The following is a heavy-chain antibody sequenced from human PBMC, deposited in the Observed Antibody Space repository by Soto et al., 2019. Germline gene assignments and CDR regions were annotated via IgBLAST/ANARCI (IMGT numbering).Heavy chain of an antibody. V-gene: IGHV1-46*01. CDR2: INPSGGST. CDR3: ARDLRKGLERLPGEVDY. J-gene: IGHJ4*02. D-gene: IGHD1-1*01. Sequence: ASVKVSCKASGYTFTSYYMHWVRQAPRQGLEWMGIINPSGGSTSYAQKFQGRVTMTRDTSTSTVYMELSSLRSEDTAVYYCARDLRKGLERLPGEVDYWGQGTLVTVSS. CDR1: GYTFTSYY.